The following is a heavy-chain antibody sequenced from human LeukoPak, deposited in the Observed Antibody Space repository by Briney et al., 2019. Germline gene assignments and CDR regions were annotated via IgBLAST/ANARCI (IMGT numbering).Heavy chain of an antibody. CDR2: ISAYNGNT. J-gene: IGHJ4*02. Sequence: ASVKVSCKASGYTFTGYYMHWVRQAPGQGLEWMGWISAYNGNTNYAQKLQGRVTMTTDTSTSTAYMELRSLRSDDTAVYYCARDMQLWLDYWGQGTLVTVSS. CDR3: ARDMQLWLDY. CDR1: GYTFTGYY. V-gene: IGHV1-18*04. D-gene: IGHD5-18*01.